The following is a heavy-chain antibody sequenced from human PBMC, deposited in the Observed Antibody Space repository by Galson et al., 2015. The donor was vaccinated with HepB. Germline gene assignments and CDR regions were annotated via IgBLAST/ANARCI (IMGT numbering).Heavy chain of an antibody. V-gene: IGHV3-11*03. Sequence: SLRLSCAASGFTFSDYYMSWIRQAPGKGLEWVSYISSSSSYTNYADSVKGRFTISRDNAKNSLYLQMNSLRAEDTAVYYCARYCSGGSCYKGYFDYWGQGTLVTVSS. J-gene: IGHJ4*02. CDR2: ISSSSSYT. D-gene: IGHD2-15*01. CDR3: ARYCSGGSCYKGYFDY. CDR1: GFTFSDYY.